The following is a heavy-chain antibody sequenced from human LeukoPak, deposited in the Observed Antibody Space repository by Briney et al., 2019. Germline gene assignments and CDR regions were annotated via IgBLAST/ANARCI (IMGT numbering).Heavy chain of an antibody. Sequence: ASVKVSCKASGYTFTSYDINWVRQATGQGLEWMAWISTYNGNTNYAQKLQGRVTMTTDTSTSTAYMELRSLRSDDTAVYYCARNRGLLPFETFDYWGQGTLVTVSS. CDR3: ARNRGLLPFETFDY. V-gene: IGHV1-18*01. J-gene: IGHJ4*02. CDR2: ISTYNGNT. CDR1: GYTFTSYD. D-gene: IGHD1-14*01.